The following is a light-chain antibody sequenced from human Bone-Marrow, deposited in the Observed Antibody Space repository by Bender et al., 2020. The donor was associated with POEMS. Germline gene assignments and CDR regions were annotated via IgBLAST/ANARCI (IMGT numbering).Light chain of an antibody. CDR1: SSDVGRYDL. CDR2: AVS. Sequence: QSALTQPASVSGSPGQSITISCTGTSSDVGRYDLVSWYQQHPGKAPKLLIYAVSKRPSGASSRFSGSKSGNRAYLTISGLQAEDEADYYCCSYAGGLYVFGIGTKVTVL. V-gene: IGLV2-23*02. J-gene: IGLJ1*01. CDR3: CSYAGGLYV.